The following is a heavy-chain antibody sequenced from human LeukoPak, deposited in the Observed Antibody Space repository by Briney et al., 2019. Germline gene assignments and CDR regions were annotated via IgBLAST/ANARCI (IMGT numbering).Heavy chain of an antibody. V-gene: IGHV4-59*01. D-gene: IGHD1-1*01. J-gene: IGHJ4*02. CDR1: GSSISSYY. Sequence: SETLSLTCTVSGSSISSYYWSWIRQPPGKGLEWIGYIYYSGSTNYNPSLKSRVTISVDTSKNQFSLKLSSVTAADTAVYYCARDTSGWLERRGFDYWGQGTLVTVSS. CDR2: IYYSGST. CDR3: ARDTSGWLERRGFDY.